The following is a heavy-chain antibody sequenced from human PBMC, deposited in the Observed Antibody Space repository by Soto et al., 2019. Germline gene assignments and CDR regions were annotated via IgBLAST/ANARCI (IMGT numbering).Heavy chain of an antibody. V-gene: IGHV3-11*03. D-gene: IGHD5-18*01. CDR2: ISSSSSYT. CDR1: GFAFSDYY. CDR3: ASMSVRYSYEIGGDY. Sequence: GGSLRLSCAASGFAFSDYYMSWTREAPGKGLEWVSYISSSSSYTNYADSVKGRFTISRDNAKNSLYLQMNSLRAEDTAVYYCASMSVRYSYEIGGDYWGQGTLVTVSS. J-gene: IGHJ4*02.